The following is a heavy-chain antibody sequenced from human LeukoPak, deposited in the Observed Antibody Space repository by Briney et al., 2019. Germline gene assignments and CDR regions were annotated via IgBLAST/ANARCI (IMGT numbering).Heavy chain of an antibody. CDR3: VRASGWFDP. Sequence: GGSLRLSCSASGFTFSNYAIHWVRQAPGKGLEYVSAISSGGGTTYYADSVKGRFTISRDTSKNTLYLQMTSLKPEDTALYYCVRASGWFDPWGQGTLVTVSS. CDR2: ISSGGGTT. V-gene: IGHV3-64D*06. D-gene: IGHD6-25*01. J-gene: IGHJ5*02. CDR1: GFTFSNYA.